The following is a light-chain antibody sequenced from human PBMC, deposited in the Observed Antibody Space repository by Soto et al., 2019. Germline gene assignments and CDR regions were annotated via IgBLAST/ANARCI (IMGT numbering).Light chain of an antibody. CDR1: SSDVGGYNY. J-gene: IGLJ2*01. CDR2: EVS. CDR3: SSYTSSSTLV. V-gene: IGLV2-14*01. Sequence: QSALTQPASVSGSPGQSITISCTGTSSDVGGYNYVSWYQQHPGKAPKLMIYEVSNRPSGVSNRFSGSKSGNTASLTISGLQAEDGADYYCSSYTSSSTLVFGGGTKHTVL.